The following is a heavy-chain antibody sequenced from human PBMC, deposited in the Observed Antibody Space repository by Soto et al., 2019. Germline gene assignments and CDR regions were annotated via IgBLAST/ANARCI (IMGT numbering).Heavy chain of an antibody. CDR2: IYPGDSDT. CDR3: ARLPYYDFWSGHNYYYYMDG. D-gene: IGHD3-3*01. V-gene: IGHV5-51*01. Sequence: PGESLKISCKGSGYSFTSYWIGWVRQMPGKGLEWMGIIYPGDSDTRYSPSFQGQVTISADKSISTAYLQWSSLKASDTAMYYCARLPYYDFWSGHNYYYYMDGWGKGTTVTVSS. J-gene: IGHJ6*03. CDR1: GYSFTSYW.